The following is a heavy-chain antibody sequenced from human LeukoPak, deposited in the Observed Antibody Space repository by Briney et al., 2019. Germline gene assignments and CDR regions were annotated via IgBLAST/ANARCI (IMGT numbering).Heavy chain of an antibody. V-gene: IGHV1-18*01. D-gene: IGHD6-13*01. CDR1: GYTFTSYD. CDR2: ISAYNGNT. CDR3: ARDSIAERNWFDP. Sequence: ASVKVSCKASGYTFTSYDINWVRQATGQGLEWMGWISAYNGNTNYAQKLQGRVTMTTDTSTSTAYMELRSLRSDDTAVYYCARDSIAERNWFDPWRQGTLVTVSS. J-gene: IGHJ5*02.